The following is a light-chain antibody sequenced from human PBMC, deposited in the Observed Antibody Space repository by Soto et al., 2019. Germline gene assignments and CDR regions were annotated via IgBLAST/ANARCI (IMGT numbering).Light chain of an antibody. CDR2: DVT. V-gene: IGLV2-11*01. Sequence: QSVLTQPRSVSESPGQSVTISCTGTSSDVGGYNYVSWYQQHPGKAPKLMIYDVTERPSGVPDRFSGSKSGNTASLTISGLQAEDEADYYCCSYAGSIWVFGGGTKLTVL. CDR3: CSYAGSIWV. J-gene: IGLJ3*02. CDR1: SSDVGGYNY.